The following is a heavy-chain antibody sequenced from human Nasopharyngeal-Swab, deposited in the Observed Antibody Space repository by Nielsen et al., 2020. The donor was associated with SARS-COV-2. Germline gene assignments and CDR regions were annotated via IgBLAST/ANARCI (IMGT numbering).Heavy chain of an antibody. V-gene: IGHV4-59*12. CDR2: FLHSVST. J-gene: IGHJ6*02. Sequence: SEPLSLTCPLSVHPLGSYSRSWFRQSPTPGLFWFGPFLHSVSTTNSNPSLKNRVTISVDKPKNQFSLTLNSVIAADTGVYYCATGYAVGSFFSGYDYYGMDVGGQGTIVT. CDR1: VHPLGSYS. D-gene: IGHD3-3*01. CDR3: ATGYAVGSFFSGYDYYGMDV.